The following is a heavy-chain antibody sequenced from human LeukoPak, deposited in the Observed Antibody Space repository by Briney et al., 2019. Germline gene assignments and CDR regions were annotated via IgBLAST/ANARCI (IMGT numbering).Heavy chain of an antibody. Sequence: SGTLSLTCTVSGDSVSSGNYYLSWIRQPPGKGLDWITYMSPSGTTKYNPSLKSRVTTSVDTSRTQFSLRLSSVTAADTAVYYCARGRIQYFDYWGQGTLVTVSS. D-gene: IGHD5-18*01. J-gene: IGHJ4*02. V-gene: IGHV4-61*01. CDR3: ARGRIQYFDY. CDR2: MSPSGTT. CDR1: GDSVSSGNYY.